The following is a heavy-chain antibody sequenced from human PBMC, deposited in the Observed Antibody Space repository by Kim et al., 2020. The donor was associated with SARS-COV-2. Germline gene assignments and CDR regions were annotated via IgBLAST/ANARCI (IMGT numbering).Heavy chain of an antibody. J-gene: IGHJ4*02. CDR3: ARAREKSFDY. Sequence: EPVKGRFTISRDNSKNTVDLQMNSLRVEDTAVYYCARAREKSFDYWGQGTLVTVSS. V-gene: IGHV3-30*07.